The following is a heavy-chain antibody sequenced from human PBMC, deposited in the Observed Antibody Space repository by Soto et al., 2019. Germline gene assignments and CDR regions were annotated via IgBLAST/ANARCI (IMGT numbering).Heavy chain of an antibody. J-gene: IGHJ4*02. D-gene: IGHD3-22*01. V-gene: IGHV1-69*06. CDR2: IIPIFGTA. CDR1: GGTFSSYA. Sequence: QVQLVQSGAEVKKPGSSVKVSCKASGGTFSSYAISWVRQAPGQGLEWMGGIIPIFGTANYAQKFQGRVTITADKSTSTAYMELSSLRSEATAVYYCARGPHYYDSSGYLNFDYWGQGTLVTVSS. CDR3: ARGPHYYDSSGYLNFDY.